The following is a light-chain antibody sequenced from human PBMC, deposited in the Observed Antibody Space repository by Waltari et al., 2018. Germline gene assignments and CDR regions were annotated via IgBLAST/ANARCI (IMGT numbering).Light chain of an antibody. CDR3: CSYAGSYTFV. CDR1: NSDVGNYKY. J-gene: IGLJ2*01. V-gene: IGLV2-11*01. CDR2: DVS. Sequence: QSALTQPRSVSGSPGQSVTISCTGTNSDVGNYKYVSWYQQHPGKAPKVLLYDVSKRPSGVPDRFSGSKSGNTASLTISRLQAEDEADYYCCSYAGSYTFVFGGGTKLTVL.